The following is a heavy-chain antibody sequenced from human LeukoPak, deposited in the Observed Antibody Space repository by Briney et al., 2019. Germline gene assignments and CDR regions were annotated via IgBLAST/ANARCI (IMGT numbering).Heavy chain of an antibody. D-gene: IGHD3-9*01. Sequence: GESLKISCKASGYSFTSYWISWVRQVPGKGLEWVGRIDPSDSYTNYSPSFQGHVTISADKSISTAYLQWSSLKASDTAMYYCATADVLTGSLYDHWGQGTLVTVPS. V-gene: IGHV5-10-1*01. CDR3: ATADVLTGSLYDH. CDR2: IDPSDSYT. J-gene: IGHJ5*02. CDR1: GYSFTSYW.